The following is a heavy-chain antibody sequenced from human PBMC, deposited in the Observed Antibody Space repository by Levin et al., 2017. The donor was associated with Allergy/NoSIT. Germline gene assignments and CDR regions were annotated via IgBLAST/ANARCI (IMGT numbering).Heavy chain of an antibody. D-gene: IGHD5-18*01. CDR3: ARVHTAMVIGWFDP. CDR2: INWNGGST. V-gene: IGHV3-20*04. Sequence: GESLKISCAASGFTFDDYGMSWVRQAPGKGLEWVSGINWNGGSTGYADSVKGRFTISRDNAKNSLYLQMNSLRAEDTALYYCARVHTAMVIGWFDPWGQGTLVTVSS. CDR1: GFTFDDYG. J-gene: IGHJ5*02.